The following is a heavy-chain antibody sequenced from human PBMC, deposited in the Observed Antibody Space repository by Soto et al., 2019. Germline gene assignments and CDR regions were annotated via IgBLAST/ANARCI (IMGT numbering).Heavy chain of an antibody. CDR1: GGSFSGYY. V-gene: IGHV4-34*01. Sequence: KASETLSLTCAVYGGSFSGYYWSWIRQPPGKGLEWIGEINHSGSTNYNPSLKSRVTISVDTSKNQFSLKLSSVTAADTAVYYCARGAPKYYDILTGLANNWFDPWGQGTLVTVSS. CDR2: INHSGST. CDR3: ARGAPKYYDILTGLANNWFDP. J-gene: IGHJ5*02. D-gene: IGHD3-9*01.